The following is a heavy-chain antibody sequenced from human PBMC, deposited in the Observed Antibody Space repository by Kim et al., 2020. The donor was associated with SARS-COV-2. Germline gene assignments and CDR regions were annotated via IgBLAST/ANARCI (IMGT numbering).Heavy chain of an antibody. CDR1: GGSISSSSYY. D-gene: IGHD1-20*01. Sequence: SETLSLTCTVSGGSISSSSYYWGWIRQPPGKGLEWIGSIHYSGNTYYNPSLKSRVTLSVDTSKNQFSLKLTSVTAADTAVYYCARQLYNWNPRGSRDAFDIWGQGTMVTVSS. CDR3: ARQLYNWNPRGSRDAFDI. CDR2: IHYSGNT. J-gene: IGHJ3*02. V-gene: IGHV4-39*01.